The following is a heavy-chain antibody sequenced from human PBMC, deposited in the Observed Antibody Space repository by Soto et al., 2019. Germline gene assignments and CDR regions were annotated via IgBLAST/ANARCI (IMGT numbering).Heavy chain of an antibody. V-gene: IGHV4-59*12. CDR3: ASAYGDYNWFDP. Sequence: SETLSLTCTVSGGSISSYYWSWIRQPPGKGLEWIGYIYYSGSTNYNPSLKSRVTISVDRSKNQFSPKLSSVTAADTAVYYCASAYGDYNWFDPWGQGTLVTVSS. CDR2: IYYSGST. J-gene: IGHJ5*02. CDR1: GGSISSYY. D-gene: IGHD4-17*01.